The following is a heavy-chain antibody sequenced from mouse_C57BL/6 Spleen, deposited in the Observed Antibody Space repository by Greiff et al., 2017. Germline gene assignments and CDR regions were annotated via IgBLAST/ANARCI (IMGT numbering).Heavy chain of an antibody. V-gene: IGHV5-17*01. CDR3: ARQKGSYWYFDV. J-gene: IGHJ1*03. CDR1: GFTFSDYG. Sequence: EVMLVESGGGLVKPGGSLKLSCAASGFTFSDYGMHWVRQAPEKGLEWVAYISSGSSTIYYADTVKGRFTISRDNAKNTLFLQMTSLRSEDTAMYYCARQKGSYWYFDVWGTGTTVTVSS. CDR2: ISSGSSTI.